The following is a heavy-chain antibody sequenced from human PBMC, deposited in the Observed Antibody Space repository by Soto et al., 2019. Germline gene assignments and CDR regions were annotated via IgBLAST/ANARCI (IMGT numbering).Heavy chain of an antibody. Sequence: QVQLVQSGAEVKKPGSSVKVSCKASGGTFSSYAISWVRQAPGQGLEWMGGIIPIFGTENYAQKFQGRVTITEDESTSTAYIELSSLRSEDKAVYYCATQYSSPEKYFDYWGQGTLVTVSS. D-gene: IGHD6-6*01. V-gene: IGHV1-69*01. J-gene: IGHJ4*02. CDR1: GGTFSSYA. CDR2: IIPIFGTE. CDR3: ATQYSSPEKYFDY.